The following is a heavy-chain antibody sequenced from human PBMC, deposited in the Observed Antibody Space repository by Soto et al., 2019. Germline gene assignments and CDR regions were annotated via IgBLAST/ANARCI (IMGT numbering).Heavy chain of an antibody. CDR3: AKDRGYSYGMDV. CDR1: GFTFSSYG. D-gene: IGHD3-10*01. Sequence: GGSRRRSCAASGFTFSSYGMHWVGQAPGKGLEWVAVISYDGSNKYYADSVKGRFTISRDNSKNTLYLQMNSLRAKDTAVYYCAKDRGYSYGMDVWGQGTTVTVSS. V-gene: IGHV3-30*18. J-gene: IGHJ6*02. CDR2: ISYDGSNK.